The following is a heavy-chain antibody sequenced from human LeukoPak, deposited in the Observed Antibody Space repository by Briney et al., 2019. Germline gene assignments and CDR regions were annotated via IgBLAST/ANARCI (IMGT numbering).Heavy chain of an antibody. Sequence: PSGTLSLTCTVSVGSISSGDDCWSWIRQPPGKGLEWIGYIFYSGTTYYNTSLKSRVTMSVDTSKNQFSLRLSTVTAADTAVYYCARVVVVPAAIFYDDYMDIWGKGTTVTVSS. D-gene: IGHD2-2*02. CDR1: VGSISSGDDC. V-gene: IGHV4-30-4*08. CDR2: IFYSGTT. CDR3: ARVVVVPAAIFYDDYMDI. J-gene: IGHJ6*03.